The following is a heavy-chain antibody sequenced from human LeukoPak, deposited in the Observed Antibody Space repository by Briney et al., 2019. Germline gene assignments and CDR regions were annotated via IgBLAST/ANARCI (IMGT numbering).Heavy chain of an antibody. CDR3: ARGGRKYCAGDCYTVDY. J-gene: IGHJ4*02. Sequence: NASETLSLTCTVSGGSISSYYWSWIRQPPGKGLELIGYIYSSGSTDYNPSLKSRVTISIDTSKNQFSLKLSSVTAADTAVYYCARGGRKYCAGDCYTVDYWGQGTLVTVSS. V-gene: IGHV4-59*12. D-gene: IGHD2-21*02. CDR2: IYSSGST. CDR1: GGSISSYY.